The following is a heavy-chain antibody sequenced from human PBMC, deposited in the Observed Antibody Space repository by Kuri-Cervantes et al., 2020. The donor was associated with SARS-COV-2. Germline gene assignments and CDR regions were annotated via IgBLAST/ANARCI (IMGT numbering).Heavy chain of an antibody. Sequence: GESLKISCKGSGYSFTSYWTGWVRQMPGKGLEWMGIIYPHDSDRRYSPSFQGQVTISADKSISTAYLQWSSLKASDTAMYYCARLRVYDYVWGSNRYSAHYYNALDVWGQGTTVTVSS. CDR1: GYSFTSYW. CDR3: ARLRVYDYVWGSNRYSAHYYNALDV. V-gene: IGHV5-51*01. J-gene: IGHJ6*02. CDR2: IYPHDSDR. D-gene: IGHD3-16*02.